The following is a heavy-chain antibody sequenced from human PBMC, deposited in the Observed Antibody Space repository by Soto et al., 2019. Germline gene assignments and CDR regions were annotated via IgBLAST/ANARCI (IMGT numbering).Heavy chain of an antibody. CDR3: ARDQVVAVAGYYYYYGMDV. V-gene: IGHV4-59*01. D-gene: IGHD6-19*01. CDR1: GGSISSYY. Sequence: SETLSLTCTVSGGSISSYYWSWIRQPPGKGLEWIGYIYYSGSTNYNPSLKSRVTISVDTSKNQFSPKLSSVTAADTAVYYCARDQVVAVAGYYYYYGMDVWGQGTTVTVSS. CDR2: IYYSGST. J-gene: IGHJ6*02.